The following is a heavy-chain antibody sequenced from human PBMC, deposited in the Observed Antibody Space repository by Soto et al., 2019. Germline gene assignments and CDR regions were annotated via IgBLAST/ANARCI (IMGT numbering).Heavy chain of an antibody. CDR1: GYTFTKYG. Sequence: ASVKVSCKTSGYTFTKYGINWVRQAPGQGLEWMGWISTYNGNTKYAPKLQGRVTMTTDTSTNTAYMELRSLRSDDTAVYYCARVPSPQDGDSDIDNWFGPRGQGALVTVSS. V-gene: IGHV1-18*01. J-gene: IGHJ5*02. CDR3: ARVPSPQDGDSDIDNWFGP. D-gene: IGHD5-12*01. CDR2: ISTYNGNT.